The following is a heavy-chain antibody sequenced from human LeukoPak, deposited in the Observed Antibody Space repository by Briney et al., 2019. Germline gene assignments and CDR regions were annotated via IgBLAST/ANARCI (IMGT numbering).Heavy chain of an antibody. CDR2: IYPGDSDT. D-gene: IGHD5-12*01. CDR1: GFTFTTYW. J-gene: IGHJ4*02. V-gene: IGHV5-51*01. CDR3: ARGRGYSYNYYYFDY. Sequence: GESLKISCKGSGFTFTTYWIGWVRQMPGKGLGWLGIIYPGDSDTRYSPSFQGQVTISADKSISTAYLQWSSLKASDTATYYCARGRGYSYNYYYFDYWGQGTLVTVSS.